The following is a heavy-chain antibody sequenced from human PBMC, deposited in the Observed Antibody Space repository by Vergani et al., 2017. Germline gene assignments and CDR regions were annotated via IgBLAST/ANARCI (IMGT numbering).Heavy chain of an antibody. CDR3: ASNGYYCLDY. J-gene: IGHJ2*01. Sequence: QVQLQESGPGLVKPSQTLSLTCTVSGGSISSVSYYWSWIRQPAGKGLEWIGRIYVSGSTNYNPSLKSRVTMSVDTSKNQFSLKLSSVTAADTAVYYCASNGYYCLDYWGRGTLVTVSS. CDR1: GGSISSVSYY. CDR2: IYVSGST. D-gene: IGHD2/OR15-2a*01. V-gene: IGHV4-61*02.